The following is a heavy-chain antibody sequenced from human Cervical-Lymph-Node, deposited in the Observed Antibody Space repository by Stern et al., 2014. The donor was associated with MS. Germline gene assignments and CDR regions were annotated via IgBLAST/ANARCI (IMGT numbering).Heavy chain of an antibody. CDR1: GYTFTNYN. Sequence: VQLVESGAEVKKPGASVKVSCKASGYTFTNYNIDWVRQATGQGLEWMGWMNPNSGNQGYAQRFQGRVTMTRDPSTSTAYMELSSLKAEDTAVYYCARVRFYGSGIYYALGDGMDVWGQGTTVTVSS. D-gene: IGHD3-10*01. V-gene: IGHV1-8*01. CDR2: MNPNSGNQ. CDR3: ARVRFYGSGIYYALGDGMDV. J-gene: IGHJ6*02.